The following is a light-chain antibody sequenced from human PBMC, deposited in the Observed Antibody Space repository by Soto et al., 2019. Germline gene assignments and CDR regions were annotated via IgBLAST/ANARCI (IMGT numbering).Light chain of an antibody. V-gene: IGKV3-11*01. Sequence: EIVLTQSPATLSLSPGERATLSCRASQSVSTSLAWYQQRPGQAPRLLIYDASRRATGIPARFSGSGSGTDFTLTINSLEPGDFAVYYCQQRTIWPRVYTFGQGTKVEMK. CDR1: QSVSTS. CDR3: QQRTIWPRVYT. J-gene: IGKJ2*01. CDR2: DAS.